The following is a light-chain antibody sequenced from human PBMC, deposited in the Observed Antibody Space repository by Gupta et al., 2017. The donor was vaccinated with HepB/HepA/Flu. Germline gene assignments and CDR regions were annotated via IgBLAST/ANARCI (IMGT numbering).Light chain of an antibody. J-gene: IGKJ5*01. CDR2: AAS. CDR1: QSISSY. Sequence: DIQMTQSPSYLSASVGDRVTITCRASQSISSYLNWYQQKPGKAPKLLIYAASSLQSGVPSRFSGSGSGTDFTLTISSLQPEDFATYYCQQSYSTPQVTFGQGPRLEIK. CDR3: QQSYSTPQVT. V-gene: IGKV1-39*01.